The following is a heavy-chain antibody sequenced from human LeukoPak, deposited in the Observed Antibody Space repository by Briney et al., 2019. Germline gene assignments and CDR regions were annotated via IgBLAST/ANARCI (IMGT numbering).Heavy chain of an antibody. D-gene: IGHD6-19*01. CDR1: GFTFSGYW. CDR3: ARPAVAGGAFDS. Sequence: GGSLRLSCAASGFTFSGYWMSWVRQAPGKGLGWLANIKQDGSEKYYMDSLKGRFTISRDNAKNLLYLQTNSLGVEDTAVYYCARPAVAGGAFDSWGQGTMVSVSS. CDR2: IKQDGSEK. J-gene: IGHJ3*02. V-gene: IGHV3-7*01.